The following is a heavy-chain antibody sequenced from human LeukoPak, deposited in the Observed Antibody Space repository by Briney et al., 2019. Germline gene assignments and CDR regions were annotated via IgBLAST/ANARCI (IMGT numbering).Heavy chain of an antibody. J-gene: IGHJ4*02. V-gene: IGHV3-23*01. CDR1: GFTFGSNA. CDR3: AKVGGYSGLDY. Sequence: GGPLRLSCAPSGFTFGSNARSGVGRAPGRGLEWVSDISGSGGSTYYADSVKGRFTISRDNSKNTLYLQMNSLRAEDTAVYYCAKVGGYSGLDYWGQGTLVTVSS. CDR2: ISGSGGST. D-gene: IGHD5-12*01.